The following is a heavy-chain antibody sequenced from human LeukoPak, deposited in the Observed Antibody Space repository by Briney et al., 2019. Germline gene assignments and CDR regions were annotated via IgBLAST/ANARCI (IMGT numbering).Heavy chain of an antibody. CDR3: ARAYSNTDGFDT. CDR2: ISPISGST. V-gene: IGHV1-46*01. J-gene: IGHJ3*02. D-gene: IGHD4-11*01. CDR1: GYTFTSYF. Sequence: ASVKVSCKAFGYTFTSYFMHWVRQAPGQGLEWMGIISPISGSTAYAQKSQGRVTVTRDTSTSTVYMELSSLRSEDTALYYCARAYSNTDGFDTWGQGTMVTVSS.